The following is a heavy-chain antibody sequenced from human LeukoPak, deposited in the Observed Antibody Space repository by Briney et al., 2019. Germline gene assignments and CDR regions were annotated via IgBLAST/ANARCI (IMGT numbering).Heavy chain of an antibody. J-gene: IGHJ3*02. Sequence: SETLSLTCTVSGGSISSSSYYWGWIRQPPGKGLEWIGSIYYSGSTYYNPSLKSRVTISVDTSKNQFSLKLSSVTAADTAVYYCARVLGYSSGWYEGMRCAFDIWSQGTMVTVSS. CDR3: ARVLGYSSGWYEGMRCAFDI. CDR2: IYYSGST. D-gene: IGHD6-19*01. V-gene: IGHV4-39*07. CDR1: GGSISSSSYY.